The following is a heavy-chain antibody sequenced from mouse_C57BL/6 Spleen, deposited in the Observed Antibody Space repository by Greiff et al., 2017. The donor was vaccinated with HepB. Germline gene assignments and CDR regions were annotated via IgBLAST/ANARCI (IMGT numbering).Heavy chain of an antibody. V-gene: IGHV3-1*01. CDR2: ISYSGST. D-gene: IGHD2-10*02. CDR3: ARGGYGPFAY. Sequence: DVKLQESGPGMVKPSQSLSLTCTVPGYSITSGYDWHWIRHFPGNKLEWMGYISYSGSTNYNPSLKSRISITHDTSKNHFFLKLNSVTTEDTATYYCARGGYGPFAYWGQGTLVTVSA. J-gene: IGHJ3*01. CDR1: GYSITSGYD.